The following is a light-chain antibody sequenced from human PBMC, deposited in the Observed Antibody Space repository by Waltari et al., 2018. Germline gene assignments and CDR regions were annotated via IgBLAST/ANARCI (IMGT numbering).Light chain of an antibody. V-gene: IGKV1-NL1*01. CDR3: QQYAATPLT. CDR2: RAS. Sequence: DIQMTQSPSSLSASVGDRVTITCRARQAISNSLAWYQQKPGKAPKVLLYRASTLESGVPSRFSGSGTGTDYTLTISSLQPEDFATYYCQQYAATPLTFGGGTKVEIK. J-gene: IGKJ4*02. CDR1: QAISNS.